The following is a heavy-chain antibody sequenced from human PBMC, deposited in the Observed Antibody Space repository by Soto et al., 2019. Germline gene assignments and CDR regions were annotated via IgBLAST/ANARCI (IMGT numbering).Heavy chain of an antibody. D-gene: IGHD7-27*01. J-gene: IGHJ5*02. CDR3: TKDRTPLLGSNWFDP. CDR2: ISWNSARI. CDR1: GFTFDDYA. Sequence: EVRLVESGGGLVQPGRSLRLSCEASGFTFDDYAMHWVRQAPGKGLEWVSGISWNSARIEYADSVKGRFTISRDNAKNSMYLQIKSLRADYTAFDCCTKDRTPLLGSNWFDPWGQGTLVTVSS. V-gene: IGHV3-9*01.